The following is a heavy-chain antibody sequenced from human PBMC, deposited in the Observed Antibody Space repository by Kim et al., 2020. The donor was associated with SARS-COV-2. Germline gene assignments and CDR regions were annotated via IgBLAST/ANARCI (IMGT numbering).Heavy chain of an antibody. D-gene: IGHD3-9*01. J-gene: IGHJ4*02. CDR2: ISYDGSNK. Sequence: GGSLRLSCAASGFAFSSCPMHWVRQAPGKGLEWVVVISYDGSNKYYADSVKGRFTISRDTSKNTLYLQMDSLRAEDTAVYYCARADYDILTGYPNDFWGQGTLVTVSA. CDR1: GFAFSSCP. CDR3: ARADYDILTGYPNDF. V-gene: IGHV3-30*04.